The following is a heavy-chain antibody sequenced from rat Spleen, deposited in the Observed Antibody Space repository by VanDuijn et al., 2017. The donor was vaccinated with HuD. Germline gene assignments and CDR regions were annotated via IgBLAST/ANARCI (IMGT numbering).Heavy chain of an antibody. CDR1: GFTFNNYW. V-gene: IGHV5-31*01. D-gene: IGHD1-11*01. CDR2: ITNTGGFS. CDR3: SGSRVPWYLDF. J-gene: IGHJ1*01. Sequence: EVQLVESGGGLVQPGRSLKLSCVASGFTFNNYWMTWIRQAPGKGLEWVASITNTGGFSYYPDSVKGRFTISRDNAKKTLYLPRNSLKSEDAASYYCSGSRVPWYLDFWGPGTMVTVSS.